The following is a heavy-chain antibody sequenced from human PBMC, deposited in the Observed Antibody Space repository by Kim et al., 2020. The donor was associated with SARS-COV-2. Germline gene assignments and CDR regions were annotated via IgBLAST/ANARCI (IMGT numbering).Heavy chain of an antibody. V-gene: IGHV1-18*01. CDR3: ATRYSSSWGEYYGMDV. Sequence: ASVKVSCKASGYTFTSYGISWVRQAPGPGLEWMGWISAYNGNTNYAQKLQGRVTMTTDTSTSTAYMELRSLRSDDTAVYYCATRYSSSWGEYYGMDVWGQGTTVTVSS. CDR1: GYTFTSYG. CDR2: ISAYNGNT. J-gene: IGHJ6*02. D-gene: IGHD6-13*01.